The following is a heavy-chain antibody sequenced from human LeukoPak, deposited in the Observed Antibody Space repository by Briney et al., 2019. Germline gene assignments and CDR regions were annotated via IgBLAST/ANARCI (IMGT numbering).Heavy chain of an antibody. CDR1: GFLFRNRW. V-gene: IGHV3-7*03. D-gene: IGHD2-21*02. CDR2: INHDGSEK. J-gene: IGHJ4*02. Sequence: PGGSLRLSCTTSGFLFRNRWMSWVRQAPGKGLEWVATINHDGSEKFYVDSVKGRFTISRDNARNSLFLQMSSLRVEETAVYYCARGDIDFRGRGTLVTVSS. CDR3: ARGDIDF.